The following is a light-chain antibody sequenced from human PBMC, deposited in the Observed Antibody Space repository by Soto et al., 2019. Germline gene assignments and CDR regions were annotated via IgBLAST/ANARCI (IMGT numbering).Light chain of an antibody. CDR3: QHYHSQSIT. CDR1: ENIIKF. V-gene: IGKV1-5*01. Sequence: EILLIQSPATLSASAGDRITITCRASENIIKFLAWYQQRSGSAPNLLIYAASDLEKGVPSRFSGSGSGTEFTLTIDKLQPNDSATYFCQHYHSQSITFGGGTQVDVK. J-gene: IGKJ4*01. CDR2: AAS.